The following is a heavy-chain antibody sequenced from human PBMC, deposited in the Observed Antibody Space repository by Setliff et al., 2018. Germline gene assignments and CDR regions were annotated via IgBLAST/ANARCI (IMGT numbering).Heavy chain of an antibody. V-gene: IGHV3-11*04. J-gene: IGHJ6*02. CDR1: GFTFSDYY. CDR3: ARSKFGGIYYYYGMDV. Sequence: GGSLRLSCAASGFTFSDYYMSWIRQAPGKGLEWVSYISGSGSTIYYADSVKGRFTISRDNAKNSLYLQMNSLRAEDTAVYYCARSKFGGIYYYYGMDVWGQGTTVTVSS. D-gene: IGHD3-16*01. CDR2: ISGSGSTI.